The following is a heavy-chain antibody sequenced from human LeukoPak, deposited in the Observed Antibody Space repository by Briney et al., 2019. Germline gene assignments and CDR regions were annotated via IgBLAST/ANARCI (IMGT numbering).Heavy chain of an antibody. D-gene: IGHD6-13*01. CDR3: AGRTSEEISSWYPLDY. Sequence: MSSQTLSLTCTVSGVSISSGDYYWIWIRQPPGKGLEWIGYIYYSGSTNYNPSLKSRVTISVDTSKNQFSLKLSSVTAADTAVYYCAGRTSEEISSWYPLDYWGQGTLVTVSS. CDR1: GVSISSGDYY. V-gene: IGHV4-30-4*08. CDR2: IYYSGST. J-gene: IGHJ4*02.